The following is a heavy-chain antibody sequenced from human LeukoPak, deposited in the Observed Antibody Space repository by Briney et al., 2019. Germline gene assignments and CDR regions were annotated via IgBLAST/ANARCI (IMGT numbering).Heavy chain of an antibody. CDR2: INWNGGST. Sequence: GSLRLSCAASGFTFDDHGMICVRQAPGKGLEWVSGINWNGGSTGYADSVKGRFTISRDNAKNSLYLQMNSLTAEDTALYYCARHYYDSSGYYSVNFFDYWGQGTLVTVSS. CDR1: GFTFDDHG. V-gene: IGHV3-20*04. CDR3: ARHYYDSSGYYSVNFFDY. J-gene: IGHJ4*02. D-gene: IGHD3-22*01.